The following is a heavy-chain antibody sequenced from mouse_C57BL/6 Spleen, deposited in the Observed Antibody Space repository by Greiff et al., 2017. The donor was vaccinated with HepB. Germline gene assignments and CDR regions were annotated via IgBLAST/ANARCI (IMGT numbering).Heavy chain of an antibody. J-gene: IGHJ1*03. Sequence: VQLKESGPGLVAPSQSLSITCTVSGFSFTSYGVHWVRQPPGKGLEWLVVIWSDGSTTYNSALKSRLSISKDNSKSQVFLKMNSLQTDDTAMYYCARHGGNYVWYFDVWGTGTTVTVSS. CDR2: IWSDGST. CDR1: GFSFTSYG. D-gene: IGHD2-1*01. V-gene: IGHV2-6-1*01. CDR3: ARHGGNYVWYFDV.